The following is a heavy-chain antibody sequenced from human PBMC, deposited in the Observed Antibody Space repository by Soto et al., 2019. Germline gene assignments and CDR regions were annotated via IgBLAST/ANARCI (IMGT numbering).Heavy chain of an antibody. D-gene: IGHD1-26*01. J-gene: IGHJ4*02. V-gene: IGHV3-7*01. CDR3: ARTNSANYFARDY. Sequence: DVQLVESGGGLVQPGGSLRLSCAASGFTFSTYWMTWARQAPGKGLEWVANIKEDGSEKYYVDSVKGRFTVSRDNAKNSLCLQMDSLRAEDTAVYYCARTNSANYFARDYWGQGTLVTVSS. CDR1: GFTFSTYW. CDR2: IKEDGSEK.